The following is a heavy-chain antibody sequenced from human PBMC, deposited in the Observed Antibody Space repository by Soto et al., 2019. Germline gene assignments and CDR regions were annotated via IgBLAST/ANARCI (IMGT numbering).Heavy chain of an antibody. J-gene: IGHJ4*02. CDR3: AFLDTSLDFDF. V-gene: IGHV5-10-1*01. CDR1: GYSFSNWW. D-gene: IGHD3-3*02. Sequence: GESLKISCKGSGYSFSNWWIAWVRQMPGKGLEWMGRIDPSNSYTHYSPSFHGHVTISADNSISTAYLQWSNLRASDTAIYYCAFLDTSLDFDFWGQGTLVTVSS. CDR2: IDPSNSYT.